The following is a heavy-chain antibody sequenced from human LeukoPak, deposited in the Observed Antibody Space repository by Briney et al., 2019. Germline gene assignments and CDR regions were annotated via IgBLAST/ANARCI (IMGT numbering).Heavy chain of an antibody. CDR3: ARTRRQPGGMDV. CDR2: IYYSGST. Sequence: SETLSLTCTVSGRSISSSSYYWGWIRQPPGTGLEWIGSIYYSGSTYYNPSLKSRVTISVDTSKNQFSLKLSSVTAADTAVYYCARTRRQPGGMDVWGKGTTVTVSS. D-gene: IGHD6-13*01. J-gene: IGHJ6*04. CDR1: GRSISSSSYY. V-gene: IGHV4-39*01.